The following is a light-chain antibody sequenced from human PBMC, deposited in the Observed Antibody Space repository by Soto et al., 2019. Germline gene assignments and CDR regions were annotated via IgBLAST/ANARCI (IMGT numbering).Light chain of an antibody. V-gene: IGKV1-5*03. Sequence: DIQMTQSPSTLPASVGDRVTITCRASQTISSWLAWYQQKPGKAPKLLIYKASTLKSGVPSRFSGSGSGTESTLTISSLQPDDFATYYCQHYNSYSEAFGQGTKVDIK. CDR2: KAS. CDR1: QTISSW. CDR3: QHYNSYSEA. J-gene: IGKJ1*01.